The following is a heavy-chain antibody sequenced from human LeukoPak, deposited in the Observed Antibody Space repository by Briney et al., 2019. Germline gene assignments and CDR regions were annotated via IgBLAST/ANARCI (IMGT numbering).Heavy chain of an antibody. J-gene: IGHJ3*02. CDR3: ARVDRRGYCSGGSCYGASDI. V-gene: IGHV1-18*01. CDR1: GYTFTSYG. CDR2: ISAYNGNT. D-gene: IGHD2-15*01. Sequence: GASVKLSCKASGYTFTSYGISWVRQAPGQGLEWMGWISAYNGNTNYAQKLQGRVTMTTDTSTSTAYMELRSLRSDDTAVYYCARVDRRGYCSGGSCYGASDIWGQGTMVTVSS.